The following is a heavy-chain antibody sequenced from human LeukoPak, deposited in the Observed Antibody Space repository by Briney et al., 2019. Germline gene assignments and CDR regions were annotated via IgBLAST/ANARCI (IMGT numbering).Heavy chain of an antibody. CDR1: GYTFTSYY. J-gene: IGHJ2*01. CDR3: ASLIQNVYYGSEGAGYFDL. Sequence: ASVKVSCKASGYTFTSYYMHWVRQAPGQGLEWMGIINPSGGSTSYAQKFQGRVTMTRNTSITTAYMELSSLRSEDTAMYYCASLIQNVYYGSEGAGYFDLWGRGTLVTVSS. CDR2: INPSGGST. D-gene: IGHD3-10*01. V-gene: IGHV1-46*01.